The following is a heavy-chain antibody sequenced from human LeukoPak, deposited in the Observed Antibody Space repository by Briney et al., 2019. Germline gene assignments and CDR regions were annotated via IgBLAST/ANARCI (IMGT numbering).Heavy chain of an antibody. CDR3: ARDGIVVVPAAIGYYYYYMDV. V-gene: IGHV4-61*02. CDR1: GGSISRGSYY. CDR2: IYTSGST. Sequence: SETLSLTCTVSGGSISRGSYYWSWIRQPAGKGLEWIGRIYTSGSTNYNPSLKSRVTISVDTSKNQFSLKLSSVTAADTAVYYCARDGIVVVPAAIGYYYYYMDVWGKGTTVTVSS. J-gene: IGHJ6*03. D-gene: IGHD2-2*02.